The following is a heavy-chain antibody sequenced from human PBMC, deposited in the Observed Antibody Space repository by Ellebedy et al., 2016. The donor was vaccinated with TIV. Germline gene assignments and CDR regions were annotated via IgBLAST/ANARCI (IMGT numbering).Heavy chain of an antibody. CDR2: IVGSGA. CDR1: GFTFSPYA. Sequence: PGGSLRLSCAASGFTFSPYAMARVRQAPGKGLEWVSGIVGSGAEKYADSVKGIFTISRDNSKRTVDLQMRSVRAEDTAVYFCAKDRTSGDGYWVFDSWGQGTMVSVSS. J-gene: IGHJ4*02. V-gene: IGHV3-23*01. D-gene: IGHD2-21*02. CDR3: AKDRTSGDGYWVFDS.